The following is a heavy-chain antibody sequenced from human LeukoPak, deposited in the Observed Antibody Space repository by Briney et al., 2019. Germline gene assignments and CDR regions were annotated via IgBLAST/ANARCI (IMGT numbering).Heavy chain of an antibody. V-gene: IGHV4-59*08. Sequence: SQTLSLTCAVSGGSISSYYWSWIRQPPGKGLEWIGYIYYSGSTNYNPSLKSRVTISVDTSKNQFSLKLSSVTAADTAVYYCARTIAAAGIWWFDPWGQGTLVTVSS. CDR1: GGSISSYY. D-gene: IGHD6-13*01. CDR2: IYYSGST. J-gene: IGHJ5*02. CDR3: ARTIAAAGIWWFDP.